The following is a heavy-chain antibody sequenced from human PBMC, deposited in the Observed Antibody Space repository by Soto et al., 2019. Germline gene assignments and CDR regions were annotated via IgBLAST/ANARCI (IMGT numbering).Heavy chain of an antibody. CDR3: ARGIPAAIGY. CDR2: IIHSGST. J-gene: IGHJ4*02. CDR1: GGSFSGYY. Sequence: QVQLQQWGAGLLKPSETLSLTCAVYGGSFSGYYWSWIRQPPGKGLEWIGEIIHSGSTNYNPSLKSRVTISVDTSKNQFSLKLSSVTAADTAVYYCARGIPAAIGYWGQGTLVTVSS. V-gene: IGHV4-34*01. D-gene: IGHD2-2*01.